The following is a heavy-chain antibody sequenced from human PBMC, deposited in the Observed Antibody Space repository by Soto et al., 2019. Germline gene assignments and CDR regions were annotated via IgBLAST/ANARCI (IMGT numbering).Heavy chain of an antibody. CDR3: ARGFERAAAGCLDY. J-gene: IGHJ4*02. Sequence: QVQLQESGPGLVKPSGTLSLTCAVSGGSISSSNWWSWVRQPPGKGLEWIGEIYHSGSTNYNPSLKIRVTISVDKSKNPVSLKRSSVAAADTAVYYWARGFERAAAGCLDYWGQGTLVAVSS. V-gene: IGHV4-4*02. D-gene: IGHD6-13*01. CDR1: GGSISSSNW. CDR2: IYHSGST.